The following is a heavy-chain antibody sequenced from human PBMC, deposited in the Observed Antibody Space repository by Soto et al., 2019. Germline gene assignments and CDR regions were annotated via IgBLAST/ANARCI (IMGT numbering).Heavy chain of an antibody. CDR1: GGSFSGYY. J-gene: IGHJ4*02. Sequence: PSETLSLTCAVYGGSFSGYYWSWIRQPPGKGLEWIGEINHSGSTNYNPSLKSRVTISVDTSKNQFSLKLSSVTAADTAVYYYARGVNGDYSTSYFDYWGQGTLVTVSS. CDR3: ARGVNGDYSTSYFDY. CDR2: INHSGST. V-gene: IGHV4-34*01. D-gene: IGHD4-17*01.